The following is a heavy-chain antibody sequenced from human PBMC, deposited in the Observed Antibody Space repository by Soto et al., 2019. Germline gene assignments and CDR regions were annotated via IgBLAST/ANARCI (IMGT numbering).Heavy chain of an antibody. V-gene: IGHV5-51*01. CDR2: IYPGDSDT. CDR1: GYSFTSYW. CDR3: ARRVRWEGITGTCTFDY. Sequence: PGESLKISCKGSGYSFTSYWIGWVRQMPGKGLEWMGIIYPGDSDTRYSPSFQGQVTISADKSISTAYLQWSSLKASDTAMYYCARRVRWEGITGTCTFDYWGQGTLVTVSS. D-gene: IGHD1-7*01. J-gene: IGHJ4*02.